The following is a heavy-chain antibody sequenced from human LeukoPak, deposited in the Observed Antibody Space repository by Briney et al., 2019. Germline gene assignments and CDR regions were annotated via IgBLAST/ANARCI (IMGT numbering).Heavy chain of an antibody. J-gene: IGHJ6*03. D-gene: IGHD6-13*01. CDR3: ARLAAAHGINYYYYYYMDV. CDR2: IYHSGST. CDR1: GYSISSGYY. Sequence: SETLSLTCAVSGYSISSGYYWGWIRQPPGKRLEWIGSIYHSGSTYYNPSLKSRVTISVDTSKNQFSLKLSSVTAADTAVYYCARLAAAHGINYYYYYYMDVWGKGTTVTVSS. V-gene: IGHV4-38-2*01.